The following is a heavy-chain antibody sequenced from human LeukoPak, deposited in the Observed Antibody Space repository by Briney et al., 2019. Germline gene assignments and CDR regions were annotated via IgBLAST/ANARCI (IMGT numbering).Heavy chain of an antibody. J-gene: IGHJ1*01. Sequence: GGSLRLSCAASGFTFSSYSMNWVRQAPGKGLEWVSSISSSSSYIYYADSVKGRFTISRDNSKNTLYLQMNSLRAEDTAVYYCAKGLGYCSSTSCSKHFQHWGQGTLVTVSS. CDR2: ISSSSSYI. CDR1: GFTFSSYS. V-gene: IGHV3-21*04. D-gene: IGHD2-2*01. CDR3: AKGLGYCSSTSCSKHFQH.